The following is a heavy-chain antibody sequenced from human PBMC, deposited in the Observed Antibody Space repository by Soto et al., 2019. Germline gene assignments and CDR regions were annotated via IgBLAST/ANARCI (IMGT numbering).Heavy chain of an antibody. CDR1: GFTFSNFA. V-gene: IGHV3-23*01. Sequence: PGGSLRLSCAASGFTFSNFAMSWVRQAPGKGLEWVSAISPSGGSTYDADSVKGRFIISRDNSKNTLSLQMNSLRAEDTAVYYCAKRVEYSSSWAYFDSWGQGTLVTVS. D-gene: IGHD6-6*01. CDR2: ISPSGGST. CDR3: AKRVEYSSSWAYFDS. J-gene: IGHJ4*02.